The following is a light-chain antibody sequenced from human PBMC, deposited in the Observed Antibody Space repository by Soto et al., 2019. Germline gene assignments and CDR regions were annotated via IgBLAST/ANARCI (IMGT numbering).Light chain of an antibody. Sequence: EIVLTQSPGTLSLSPGERATLSCRASQSISTNLAWYQQRPGQAPRLLIYGASTRATGISVRFSGSGSGTEFTLTISSLQSEDFAVYYCQHYDNWPPRTFGKGKKVDIK. J-gene: IGKJ1*01. V-gene: IGKV3-15*01. CDR2: GAS. CDR3: QHYDNWPPRT. CDR1: QSISTN.